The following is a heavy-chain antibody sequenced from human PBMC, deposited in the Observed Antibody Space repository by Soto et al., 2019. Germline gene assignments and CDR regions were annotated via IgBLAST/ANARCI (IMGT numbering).Heavy chain of an antibody. Sequence: LTISCKGSGYSFTSYWIGWVRQMPGKGLEWMGIIYPGDSDTRYSPSFQGQVTISADKSISTAYLQWSSLKASDTAMYYCARHSLYNWNYRGMDVWGQGTTVTVSS. V-gene: IGHV5-51*01. D-gene: IGHD1-7*01. CDR2: IYPGDSDT. J-gene: IGHJ6*02. CDR3: ARHSLYNWNYRGMDV. CDR1: GYSFTSYW.